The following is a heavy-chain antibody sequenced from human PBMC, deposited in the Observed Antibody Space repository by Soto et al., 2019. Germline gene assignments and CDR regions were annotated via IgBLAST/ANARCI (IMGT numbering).Heavy chain of an antibody. CDR2: ISAYNGNT. D-gene: IGHD1-1*01. CDR1: GYTFSSSG. J-gene: IGHJ4*02. CDR3: ARDLASGTTHFDF. V-gene: IGHV1-18*04. Sequence: QVQLVQYGAEVKKPGASVTVSCKATGYTFSSSGISWVRQAPGQGLEWMGWISAYNGNTDYGKRVQGRVTMTTDTSTSTAYMELRSLRSDDTAVYYCARDLASGTTHFDFWGQGTLVTVSS.